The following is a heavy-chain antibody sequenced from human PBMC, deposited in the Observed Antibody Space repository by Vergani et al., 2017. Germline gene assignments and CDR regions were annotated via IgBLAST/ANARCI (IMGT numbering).Heavy chain of an antibody. D-gene: IGHD2-21*02. CDR3: ARGMVVTATLDY. CDR2: IYYSGST. CDR1: GGSISSYY. V-gene: IGHV4-59*01. J-gene: IGHJ4*02. Sequence: QVQLQESGPGLVKPSETLSLTCTVSGGSISSYYWSWIRQPPGKGLEWIGYIYYSGSTNYNPSLKSRVTISVDTSKNQFSLKLSSVTAADTAVYYCARGMVVTATLDYWGQGTLVTVSS.